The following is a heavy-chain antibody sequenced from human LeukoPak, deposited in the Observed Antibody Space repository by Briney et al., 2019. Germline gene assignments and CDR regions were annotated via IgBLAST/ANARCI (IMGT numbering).Heavy chain of an antibody. Sequence: GGSLRLSCAASGFTFSSYSMNWVRQAPGKGLEWVSYISSSSSTIYYADSVKGRFTISRDNAKNSLYLQMNSLRAEDTAVYYCARSHDYGIKRGAFDIWGQGTMVTVSS. D-gene: IGHD4-17*01. CDR1: GFTFSSYS. V-gene: IGHV3-48*04. CDR3: ARSHDYGIKRGAFDI. J-gene: IGHJ3*02. CDR2: ISSSSSTI.